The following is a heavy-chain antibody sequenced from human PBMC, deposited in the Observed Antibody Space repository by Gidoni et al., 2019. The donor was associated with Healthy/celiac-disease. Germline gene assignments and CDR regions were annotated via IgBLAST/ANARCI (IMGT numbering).Heavy chain of an antibody. D-gene: IGHD3-3*01. CDR2: IKSKTDGGTT. CDR3: TTDTYYDFWSGYLRPDDY. Sequence: EVPLVESGGGLVKPGGSLSLSCAASGFTFSNAWMRWVRQAPGKGLEWVGRIKSKTDGGTTDYAAPVKGRFTISRDDSKNTLYLQMNSLKTEDTAVYYCTTDTYYDFWSGYLRPDDYWGQGTLVTVSS. CDR1: GFTFSNAW. V-gene: IGHV3-15*01. J-gene: IGHJ4*02.